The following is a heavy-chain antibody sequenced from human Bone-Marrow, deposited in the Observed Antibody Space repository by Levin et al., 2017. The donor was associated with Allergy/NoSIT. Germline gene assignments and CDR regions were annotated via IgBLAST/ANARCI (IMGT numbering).Heavy chain of an antibody. D-gene: IGHD1-26*01. V-gene: IGHV3-48*01. CDR1: GFTFYSFG. Sequence: AGGSLRLSCEASGFTFYSFGMNWVRLVPGRGLEWLAYISGSGAHIYYRDAVRGRFTISRDNDKKSLFLHLDNLRVDDTAISYCARDLGGEAGYFDSWGRGTRVTVSS. CDR3: ARDLGGEAGYFDS. J-gene: IGHJ4*02. CDR2: ISGSGAHI.